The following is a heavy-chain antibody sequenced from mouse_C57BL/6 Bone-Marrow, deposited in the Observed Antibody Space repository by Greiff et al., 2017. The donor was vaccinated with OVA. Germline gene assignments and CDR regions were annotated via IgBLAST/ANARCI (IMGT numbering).Heavy chain of an antibody. CDR1: GYTFTSYW. V-gene: IGHV1-53*01. D-gene: IGHD3-1*01. Sequence: VQLQQPGTELVKPGASVKLSCKASGYTFTSYWMHWVKQRPGQGLEWIGNINPSNGGTNYNEKFKSKAKLTVDKSSSTAYMQLSSLTSEDSAVYYCARWSPSVSPGYFDVWGTGTTVTVSS. CDR2: INPSNGGT. CDR3: ARWSPSVSPGYFDV. J-gene: IGHJ1*03.